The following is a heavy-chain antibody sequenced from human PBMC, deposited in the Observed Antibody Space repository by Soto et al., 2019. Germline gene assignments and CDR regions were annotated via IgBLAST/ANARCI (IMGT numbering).Heavy chain of an antibody. CDR1: GGSISSGGYY. Sequence: PSETLSLTCTVSGGSISSGGYYWSWIRQHPGKGLEWIGYIYYSGSTNYNPSLKSRATISVDTSKNQFSLKLSSVTAADTAVYYCARHAYWGDYYFDYWGQGTLVTVSS. CDR2: IYYSGST. V-gene: IGHV4-61*08. J-gene: IGHJ4*02. D-gene: IGHD2-21*02. CDR3: ARHAYWGDYYFDY.